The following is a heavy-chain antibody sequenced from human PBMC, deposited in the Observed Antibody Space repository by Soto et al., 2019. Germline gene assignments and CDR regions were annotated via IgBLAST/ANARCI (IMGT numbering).Heavy chain of an antibody. CDR2: IYSGGST. J-gene: IGHJ4*02. V-gene: IGHV3-53*02. D-gene: IGHD5-18*01. CDR3: ARHEGYSYGSHHFDY. CDR1: GFTVSSNY. Sequence: EVQLVETGGGLIQPGGSLRLSCAASGFTVSSNYMSWVRQAPGKGLEWVSVIYSGGSTYYADSVKGRFTISRDNSKNTLDLQMNSLRAEDTAVYYCARHEGYSYGSHHFDYWGQGTLVTVSS.